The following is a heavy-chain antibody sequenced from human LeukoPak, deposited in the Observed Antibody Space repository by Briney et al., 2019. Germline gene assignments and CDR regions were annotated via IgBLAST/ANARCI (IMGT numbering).Heavy chain of an antibody. CDR3: TRDLGTYTSSGSIFFDY. CDR2: SSAYNGDI. V-gene: IGHV1-18*01. Sequence: ASVKVSCKASGYTFTDFGISWVRQAPGQGLEWMGWSSAYNGDIKYAQKFQGRVTMTTDTSTSTAYMEMRSLRSDDTAVFYCTRDLGTYTSSGSIFFDYWGQGTLVTVSS. D-gene: IGHD3-10*01. J-gene: IGHJ4*02. CDR1: GYTFTDFG.